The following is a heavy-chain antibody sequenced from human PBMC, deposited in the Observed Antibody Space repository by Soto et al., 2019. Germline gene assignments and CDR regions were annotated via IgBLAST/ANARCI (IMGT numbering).Heavy chain of an antibody. V-gene: IGHV3-33*06. Sequence: LRLSCAASGFTFSSYGMHWVRQAPGKGLEWVAVIWYDGSNKYYADSVKGRFTISRDNSKNTLYLQMNSLRAEDTAVYYCAKDSSPHGCSGGSCQLDYWGQGTLVTVSS. J-gene: IGHJ4*02. D-gene: IGHD2-15*01. CDR1: GFTFSSYG. CDR3: AKDSSPHGCSGGSCQLDY. CDR2: IWYDGSNK.